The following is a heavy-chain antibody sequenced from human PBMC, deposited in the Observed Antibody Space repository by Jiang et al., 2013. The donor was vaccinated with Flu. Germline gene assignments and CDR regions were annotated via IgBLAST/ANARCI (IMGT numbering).Heavy chain of an antibody. J-gene: IGHJ6*02. V-gene: IGHV3-23*01. Sequence: RFTISRDNSKNTLYLQMNSLRAEDTAVYYCAKGIQLWLHPAGYYYGMDVWGQGTTVTVSS. D-gene: IGHD5-18*01. CDR3: AKGIQLWLHPAGYYYGMDV.